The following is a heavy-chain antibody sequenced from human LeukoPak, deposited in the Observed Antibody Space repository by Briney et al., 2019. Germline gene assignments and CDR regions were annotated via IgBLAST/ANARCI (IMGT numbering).Heavy chain of an antibody. CDR3: ASSLTGRLDYGDYVPYYFDY. V-gene: IGHV1-69*13. D-gene: IGHD4-17*01. CDR2: IIPIFGTA. Sequence: SVKVSCKASGGTFSSYAISWVRQAPGQGLEWMGGIIPIFGTANYAQKFQGRVTITADESTSTAYMELSGLRSEDTAVYYCASSLTGRLDYGDYVPYYFDYWGQGTLVTVSS. CDR1: GGTFSSYA. J-gene: IGHJ4*02.